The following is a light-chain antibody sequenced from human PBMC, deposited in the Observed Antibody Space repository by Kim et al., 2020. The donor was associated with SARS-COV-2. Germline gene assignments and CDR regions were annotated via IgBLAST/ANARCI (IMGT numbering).Light chain of an antibody. Sequence: DTVFTQSSDSLAVSLGERATINCKSSQSVLDRSDNKNHLAWYQQKPGQPPELLVYWASARESGVPERFSGSGSGTDFTLTISSLQAEDVAVYFCQQYSSHPKTFGQGTKVDIK. J-gene: IGKJ1*01. CDR2: WAS. V-gene: IGKV4-1*01. CDR3: QQYSSHPKT. CDR1: QSVLDRSDNKNH.